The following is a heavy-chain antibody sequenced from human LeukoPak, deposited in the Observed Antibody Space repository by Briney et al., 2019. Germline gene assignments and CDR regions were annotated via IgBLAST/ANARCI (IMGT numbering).Heavy chain of an antibody. CDR1: GGSFSGYY. V-gene: IGHV4-34*01. D-gene: IGHD6-13*01. CDR3: ARGPANSVVPADRRGSSWYYY. CDR2: INHSGST. J-gene: IGHJ4*02. Sequence: SETLSLTCAVYGGSFSGYYWSWMRQPPGKGREWIGEINHSGSTNYNPSLKSRVTISVDTSKNQFSLKLSSVTAADTAVYYCARGPANSVVPADRRGSSWYYYWSQGTLVTVSS.